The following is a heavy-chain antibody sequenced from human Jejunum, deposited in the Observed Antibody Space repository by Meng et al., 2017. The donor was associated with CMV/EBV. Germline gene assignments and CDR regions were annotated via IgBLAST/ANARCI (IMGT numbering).Heavy chain of an antibody. D-gene: IGHD2/OR15-2a*01. CDR2: MNSDGSTT. CDR3: ARAGEYRFDY. CDR1: GFTFSSSW. Sequence: AASGFTFSSSWMHWVRQAPGKGLVWVSRMNSDGSTTNHADSVTGRFTISRDNARNTLYLQMNSLRADDTAVYYCARAGEYRFDYWGQGTLVTVSS. V-gene: IGHV3-74*01. J-gene: IGHJ4*02.